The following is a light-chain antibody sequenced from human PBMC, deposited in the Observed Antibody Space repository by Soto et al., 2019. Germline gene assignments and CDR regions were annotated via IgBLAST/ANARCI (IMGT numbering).Light chain of an antibody. Sequence: QSALTQPPSASGSPGRSVTSSCTGTDSDVGAYNYVSWYQQHPGKAPKLMIYDVTKRPSGVPDRFSGSKSGNTASLTVSGLQAEDEADYYCSSYAGSSNRVFGGGTKFTVL. V-gene: IGLV2-8*01. CDR2: DVT. J-gene: IGLJ3*02. CDR1: DSDVGAYNY. CDR3: SSYAGSSNRV.